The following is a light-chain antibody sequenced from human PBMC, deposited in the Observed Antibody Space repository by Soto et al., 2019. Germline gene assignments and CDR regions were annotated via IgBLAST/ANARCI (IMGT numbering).Light chain of an antibody. J-gene: IGLJ1*01. CDR3: QSYDSSLSGYV. CDR1: SSNIGAGFD. Sequence: QSVLTQPPSVSEAPGQRVTISCTGSSSNIGAGFDVHWYQQFPGTAPKLLSYGNNNRPSGVPHRFSASKSGTSASLAITVLQAEDEADYHCQSYDSSLSGYVFGPGTKLTVL. CDR2: GNN. V-gene: IGLV1-40*01.